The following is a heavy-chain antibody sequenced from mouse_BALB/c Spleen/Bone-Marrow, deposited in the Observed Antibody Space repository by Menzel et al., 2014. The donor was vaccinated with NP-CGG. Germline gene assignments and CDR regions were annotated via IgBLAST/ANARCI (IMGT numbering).Heavy chain of an antibody. V-gene: IGHV2-9*02. Sequence: VQRVESGPGLVAPSQSLSITCTVSEFSLTSYGVHWVRQPPGKGLEWLGVIWAGGSTNYNSALMSRLSISKDNSKSXVFLKMNSLQTDDTAMYYCARGGSSRAWFAYWGQGTLVTVSA. CDR1: EFSLTSYG. J-gene: IGHJ3*01. D-gene: IGHD1-1*01. CDR2: IWAGGST. CDR3: ARGGSSRAWFAY.